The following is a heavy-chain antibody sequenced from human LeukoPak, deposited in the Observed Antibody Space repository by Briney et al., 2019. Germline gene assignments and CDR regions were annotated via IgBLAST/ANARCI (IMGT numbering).Heavy chain of an antibody. CDR3: ARAPTYYYYYMDV. CDR1: GFTVSSNY. J-gene: IGHJ6*03. CDR2: IYSGGST. V-gene: IGHV3-66*01. Sequence: GGSLRLSCAASGFTVSSNYMSWVRQAPGKGLEWVSVIYSGGSTYYADSVKGRFTISRDNAKNSLYLQMNSLRAEDTALYYCARAPTYYYYYMDVWGKGTTVTVSS.